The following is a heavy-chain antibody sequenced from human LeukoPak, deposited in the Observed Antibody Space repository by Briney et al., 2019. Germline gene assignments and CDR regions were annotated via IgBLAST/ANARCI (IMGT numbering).Heavy chain of an antibody. CDR1: GGTFSSYA. CDR2: IIPIFGTA. V-gene: IGHV1-69*06. Sequence: RASVKVSCKASGGTFSSYAISWVRQAPGQGLEWMGGIIPIFGTANYAQKFQGRVTITADKSTSTAYMELRSLRSDDTAVYYCARGDRYGQDYWGQGTLVTVSS. CDR3: ARGDRYGQDY. D-gene: IGHD4-17*01. J-gene: IGHJ4*02.